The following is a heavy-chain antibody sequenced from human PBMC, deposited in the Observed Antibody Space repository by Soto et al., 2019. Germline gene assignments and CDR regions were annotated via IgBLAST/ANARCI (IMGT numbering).Heavy chain of an antibody. V-gene: IGHV3-74*01. D-gene: IGHD4-17*01. J-gene: IGHJ3*02. CDR2: INVDGTTA. CDR3: ARDRNYGDFTADACDI. Sequence: EVQLVESGGGLVQPGGSLRLSCAASGFTLSGYWMHWVRQAPGKGLVWVSRINVDGTTATYADSVQGRFTISRDNARNTLHLEMNSLRVEDTAVYYCARDRNYGDFTADACDIWGQGTMVSVSS. CDR1: GFTLSGYW.